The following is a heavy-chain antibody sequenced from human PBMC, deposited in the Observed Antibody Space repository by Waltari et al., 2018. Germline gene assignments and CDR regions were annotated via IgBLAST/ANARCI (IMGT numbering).Heavy chain of an antibody. CDR2: IYYSGST. CDR1: GGSISSYY. D-gene: IGHD3-16*02. V-gene: IGHV4-59*01. J-gene: IGHJ3*02. Sequence: QVQLQESGPGLVKPSETLSLTCTVSGGSISSYYWSWIRQPPGQGLEWIGYIYYSGSTNYNPSLKSRVTISVDTSKNQFSLKLSSVTAADTAVYYCASTYDYIWGSYRSDAFDIWGQGTMVTVSS. CDR3: ASTYDYIWGSYRSDAFDI.